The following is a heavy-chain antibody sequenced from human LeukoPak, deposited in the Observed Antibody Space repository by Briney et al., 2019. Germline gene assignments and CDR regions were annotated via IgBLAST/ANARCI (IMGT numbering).Heavy chain of an antibody. J-gene: IGHJ4*02. CDR1: SGSISYYY. D-gene: IGHD4-11*01. CDR3: ARLSTVTTSFDY. V-gene: IGHV4-4*07. CDR2: IYTSGRT. Sequence: SETLSLTCTVSSGSISYYYWNWIRQPAGKGLEWIGRIYTSGRTYYNPSLKSRVTMSVDTSKNQFSLNLSSVTAADMAVYYCARLSTVTTSFDYWGQRTLVTVSS.